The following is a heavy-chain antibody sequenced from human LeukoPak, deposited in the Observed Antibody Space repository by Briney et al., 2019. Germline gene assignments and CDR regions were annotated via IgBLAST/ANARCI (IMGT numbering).Heavy chain of an antibody. D-gene: IGHD5-18*01. CDR1: GFTFSSYA. V-gene: IGHV3-30-3*01. J-gene: IGHJ4*02. CDR3: ASRGGRGYSYGLFDY. CDR2: ISYDGSNK. Sequence: GGSLRLSCAASGFTFSSYAMHWVRQAPGKGLEWVAVISYDGSNKYYADSVKGRFTISRDNAKNSLYLQMNSLRDEDTAVYYCASRGGRGYSYGLFDYWGQGTLVTVSS.